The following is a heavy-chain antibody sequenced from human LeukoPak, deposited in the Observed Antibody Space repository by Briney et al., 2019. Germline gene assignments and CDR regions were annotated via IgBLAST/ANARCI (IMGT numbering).Heavy chain of an antibody. Sequence: ASVKVSCKASGYTFTGYYMHWERQAPGQGLEWMGWINPNSGGTNYAQKFQGRVTMTRDTSISTAYMELSRLRSDDTAVYYCARDHRITMIVVVSDAFDIWGQGTMVTVSS. D-gene: IGHD3-22*01. CDR3: ARDHRITMIVVVSDAFDI. CDR2: INPNSGGT. CDR1: GYTFTGYY. V-gene: IGHV1-2*02. J-gene: IGHJ3*02.